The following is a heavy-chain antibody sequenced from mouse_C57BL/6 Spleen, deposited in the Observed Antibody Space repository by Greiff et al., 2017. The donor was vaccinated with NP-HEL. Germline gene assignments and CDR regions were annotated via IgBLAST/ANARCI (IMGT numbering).Heavy chain of an antibody. CDR1: GYTFTSYW. J-gene: IGHJ3*01. CDR2: IHPSDSDT. V-gene: IGHV1-74*01. D-gene: IGHD2-2*01. CDR3: AIGGCGYDGWLAY. Sequence: QVQLQQPGAELVKPGASVKVSCKASGYTFTSYWMHWVKQRPGQGLEWIGRIHPSDSDTNYNQKFQGKATMTVDTSSSTAYMQLSSLTSVESAVNDCAIGGCGYDGWLAYWGQGTLVTVSA.